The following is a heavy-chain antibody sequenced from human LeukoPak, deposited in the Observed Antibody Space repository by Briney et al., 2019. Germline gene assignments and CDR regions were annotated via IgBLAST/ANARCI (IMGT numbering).Heavy chain of an antibody. CDR3: AKDLSRPYGGNSEAFDI. CDR1: GFTFSSCG. J-gene: IGHJ3*02. Sequence: PGGSLRLSCAASGFTFSSCGMHWVRQAPGKGLEWVAVISYDGSNKYYADSVKGRFTISRDNSKNTLYLQMNSLRAEDTAVYYCAKDLSRPYGGNSEAFDIWGQGTMVTVSS. CDR2: ISYDGSNK. D-gene: IGHD4-23*01. V-gene: IGHV3-30*18.